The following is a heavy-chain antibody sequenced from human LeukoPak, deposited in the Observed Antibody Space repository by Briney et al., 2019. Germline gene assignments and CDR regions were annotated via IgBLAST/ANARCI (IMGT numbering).Heavy chain of an antibody. D-gene: IGHD5-12*01. CDR1: GYTFSTYG. J-gene: IGHJ4*02. CDR2: ISGHQGNT. V-gene: IGHV1-18*01. Sequence: ASVKVSCKASGYTFSTYGITWVRQARGQGLEWMGWISGHQGNTKYAQNFQGRVTMTIDTSTSTAYMDLRSLRSDDTAICFCARSDLATITAGPFEYWGQGTLVAVSS. CDR3: ARSDLATITAGPFEY.